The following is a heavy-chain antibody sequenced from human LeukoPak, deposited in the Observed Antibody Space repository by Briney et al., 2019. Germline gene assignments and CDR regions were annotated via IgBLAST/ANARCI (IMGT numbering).Heavy chain of an antibody. CDR2: IWSDATNM. Sequence: PGGSLRLSCAASGFIFTDYGFHWVRQAPGKGLEWVAAIWSDATNMFYANSVKGRFFIQRDDYQNTVYLEMSGLRAEDTAVYYCAKDAQRGFDYSNSFQYWGQGSLVTVSS. V-gene: IGHV3-33*06. D-gene: IGHD4-11*01. J-gene: IGHJ4*02. CDR3: AKDAQRGFDYSNSFQY. CDR1: GFIFTDYG.